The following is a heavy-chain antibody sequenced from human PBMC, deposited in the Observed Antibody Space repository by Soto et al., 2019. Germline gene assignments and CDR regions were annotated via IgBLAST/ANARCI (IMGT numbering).Heavy chain of an antibody. CDR1: GGSFSGHY. V-gene: IGHV4-34*01. D-gene: IGHD3-16*01. J-gene: IGHJ4*02. CDR2: INQSGST. Sequence: PSETLSLTCAVYGGSFSGHYWSWIRQPPGKGLEWIGEINQSGSTNYNPSLKSRVTISVDTSKNQISLKLSSVTAADTAVYYCARKGGWGIITHWGQGTLVPVYS. CDR3: ARKGGWGIITH.